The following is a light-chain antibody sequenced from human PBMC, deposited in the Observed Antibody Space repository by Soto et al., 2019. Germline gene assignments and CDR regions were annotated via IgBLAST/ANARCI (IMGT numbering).Light chain of an antibody. V-gene: IGLV1-40*01. Sequence: SVLTQPPSVSGAPGQRVTISCTGSSSNIGAGYDVHWYQQLPGTAPKLLIYGNSNRPSGVPDRFSGSKSGTSASLAITGLQAEDEADDYCQSYDSSLSGRVFGVGTKLTVL. CDR1: SSNIGAGYD. J-gene: IGLJ3*02. CDR2: GNS. CDR3: QSYDSSLSGRV.